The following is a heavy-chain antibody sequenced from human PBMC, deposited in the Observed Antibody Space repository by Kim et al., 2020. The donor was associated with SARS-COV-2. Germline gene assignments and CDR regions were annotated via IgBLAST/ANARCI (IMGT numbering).Heavy chain of an antibody. D-gene: IGHD3-22*01. CDR2: ISGSGGST. CDR3: AKDTYYYDSSGYPHFDY. CDR1: GFTFSSYA. Sequence: GGSLRLSCAASGFTFSSYAMSWVRQAPGKGLEWVSAISGSGGSTYYADSVKGRFTISRDNSKNTLYLQMNSLRAEDTAVYYCAKDTYYYDSSGYPHFDYWGQGTLVTVSS. V-gene: IGHV3-23*01. J-gene: IGHJ4*02.